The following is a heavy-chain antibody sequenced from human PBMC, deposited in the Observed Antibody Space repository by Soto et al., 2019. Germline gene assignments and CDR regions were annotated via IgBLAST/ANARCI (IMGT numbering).Heavy chain of an antibody. V-gene: IGHV4-59*08. Sequence: SETLSLTCSVSGVSISSYYWSWIRQPPGKGLEWIGSISYSGRTNYNPALKSRVTMSVDTSKNQFSLKLTSVTAADTAIYYCARQVVVPGGDYFDFWGQGALVTVSS. CDR3: ARQVVVPGGDYFDF. J-gene: IGHJ4*02. CDR1: GVSISSYY. D-gene: IGHD2-2*01. CDR2: ISYSGRT.